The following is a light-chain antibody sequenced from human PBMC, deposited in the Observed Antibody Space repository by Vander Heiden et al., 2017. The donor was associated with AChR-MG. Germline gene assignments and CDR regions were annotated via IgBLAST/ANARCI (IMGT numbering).Light chain of an antibody. V-gene: IGKV3-11*01. Sequence: DIVLTQSPATLSLSPGERATLSCRASQSVSSYLAWYQQKPGQAPRLLIYDASNRATSIPARFSGSGSGTDFTLTISSLEPEDFAVYYCQQRSNWPGTFGPGTKVDIK. CDR3: QQRSNWPGT. CDR1: QSVSSY. CDR2: DAS. J-gene: IGKJ3*01.